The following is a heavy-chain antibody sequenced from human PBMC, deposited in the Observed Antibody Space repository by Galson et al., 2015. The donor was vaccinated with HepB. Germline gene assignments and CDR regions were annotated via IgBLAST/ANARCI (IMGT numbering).Heavy chain of an antibody. V-gene: IGHV6-1*01. CDR3: ARRGGYSYGYETWWFDP. J-gene: IGHJ5*02. CDR1: GDSVSSNTAA. Sequence: CAISGDSVSSNTAAWNWIRQSPSRGLEWLGRTYYRSKWYHDYAVSVKSRITINPDTSKNQFSLKLSSVTAADTAVYYCARRGGYSYGYETWWFDPWGQGTLVSVSS. D-gene: IGHD5-18*01. CDR2: TYYRSKWYH.